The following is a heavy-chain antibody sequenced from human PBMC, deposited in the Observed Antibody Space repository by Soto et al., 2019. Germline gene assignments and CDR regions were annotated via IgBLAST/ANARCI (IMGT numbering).Heavy chain of an antibody. D-gene: IGHD1-1*01. V-gene: IGHV6-1*01. Sequence: SRTLSLTCAISGDSVSSNSATWNWIRQSPSRGLEWLGRTYYRSKWYNDYAVSVKSRITIKPDTSKNQFSLQLSSMTPEDTAVYYCARKSIGTGGWFAPWGQGTLVTVSS. CDR3: ARKSIGTGGWFAP. CDR2: TYYRSKWYN. J-gene: IGHJ5*02. CDR1: GDSVSSNSAT.